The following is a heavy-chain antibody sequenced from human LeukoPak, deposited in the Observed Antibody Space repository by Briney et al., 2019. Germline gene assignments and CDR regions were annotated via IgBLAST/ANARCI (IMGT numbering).Heavy chain of an antibody. D-gene: IGHD3-22*01. V-gene: IGHV1-69*13. CDR2: IIPIFGTA. CDR1: GRTFSSYA. Sequence: SVKVSCKASGRTFSSYAISWVRQAPGQGLEWMGGIIPIFGTANYAQKFQGRVTITADESTSTAYMELSSLRSEDTAVYYCAREPYYYDSSGTTTSYFDYWGQGTLVTVSS. CDR3: AREPYYYDSSGTTTSYFDY. J-gene: IGHJ4*02.